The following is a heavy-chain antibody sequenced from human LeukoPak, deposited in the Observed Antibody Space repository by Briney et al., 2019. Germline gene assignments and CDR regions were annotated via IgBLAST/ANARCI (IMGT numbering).Heavy chain of an antibody. J-gene: IGHJ4*02. V-gene: IGHV3-11*05. CDR3: ARGEGLFDY. CDR2: ISSDSSYT. CDR1: GFTFSDYY. Sequence: PGGSLRLSCAAAGFTFSDYYMSWVRQAPGKGLEWISLISSDSSYTKDADSLKGRFRISRDNANNSLYLQMDSLRAEDTAVYYCARGEGLFDYWGQGTLVTVSS.